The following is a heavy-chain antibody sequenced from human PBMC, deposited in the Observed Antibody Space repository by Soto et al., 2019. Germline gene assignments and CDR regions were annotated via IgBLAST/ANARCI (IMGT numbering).Heavy chain of an antibody. D-gene: IGHD3-3*01. CDR2: IRVNNGDT. V-gene: IGHV1-18*01. J-gene: IGHJ5*02. Sequence: ASVKVSCKASGYTFTNSGFSWVRQAPGQGLEWVGWIRVNNGDTHFAQKLQGRVTMTTDTSTSTAFMELRSLRSDDTAVYYCARSGFGVVIHWFDPWGQGTLVTVSS. CDR1: GYTFTNSG. CDR3: ARSGFGVVIHWFDP.